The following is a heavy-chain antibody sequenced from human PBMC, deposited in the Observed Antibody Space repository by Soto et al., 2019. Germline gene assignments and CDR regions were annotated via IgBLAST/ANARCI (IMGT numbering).Heavy chain of an antibody. J-gene: IGHJ3*02. Sequence: WLCXRLSGSSGVWSCISYSISLFRHAPGKGLEWVSAISASCYETFYADSVKGRFTISRYNSINMLYLQMNSLRTEDTAVYYCPHTRRYGVFDAYDIWGPGAMLNV. V-gene: IGHV3-23*01. CDR3: PHTRRYGVFDAYDI. CDR2: ISASCYET. D-gene: IGHD4-17*01. CDR1: VWSCISYS.